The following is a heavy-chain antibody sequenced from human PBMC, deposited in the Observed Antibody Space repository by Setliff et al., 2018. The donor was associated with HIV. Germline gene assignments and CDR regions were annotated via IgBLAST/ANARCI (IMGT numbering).Heavy chain of an antibody. D-gene: IGHD3-9*01. V-gene: IGHV1-2*02. J-gene: IGHJ4*02. CDR3: ARENDILSGFNIHGFDY. CDR1: GYTFTNYY. Sequence: GASVKVSCKASGYTFTNYYLHWVRQAPGQGLEWMGWINPNSGGTNYAQKFQGRVTMTRDTSISTAYMELSRLRYDDTAVYYCARENDILSGFNIHGFDYWGQGTLVTVSS. CDR2: INPNSGGT.